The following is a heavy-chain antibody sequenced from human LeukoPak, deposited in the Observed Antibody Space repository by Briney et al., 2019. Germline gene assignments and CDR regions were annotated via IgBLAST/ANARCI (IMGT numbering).Heavy chain of an antibody. CDR2: ISGSGGST. Sequence: GGSLRLSCAASGFTFSGYAMSWVRQAPGKGLEWVSGISGSGGSTYYADFVKGRFTISRDNSKNTLYLQMNSLRAEDTAVYYCAKVYSSSWFLYYFDYWGQGTLVTVSS. CDR3: AKVYSSSWFLYYFDY. V-gene: IGHV3-23*01. D-gene: IGHD6-13*01. CDR1: GFTFSGYA. J-gene: IGHJ4*02.